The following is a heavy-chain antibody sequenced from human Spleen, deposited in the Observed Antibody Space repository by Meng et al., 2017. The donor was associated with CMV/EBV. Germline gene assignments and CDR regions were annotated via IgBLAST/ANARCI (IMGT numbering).Heavy chain of an antibody. D-gene: IGHD3-3*01. CDR1: GYTFAGYY. Sequence: ASVKVSCKASGYTFAGYYIHWLRQAPGEELQWMGWINPNSGGTNYAQKFQGRVTLTRDRSITTASLELSGLRSDDTAVYYCARGGFWSGQDAFDIWGQGTMVTVSS. CDR3: ARGGFWSGQDAFDI. V-gene: IGHV1-2*02. CDR2: INPNSGGT. J-gene: IGHJ3*02.